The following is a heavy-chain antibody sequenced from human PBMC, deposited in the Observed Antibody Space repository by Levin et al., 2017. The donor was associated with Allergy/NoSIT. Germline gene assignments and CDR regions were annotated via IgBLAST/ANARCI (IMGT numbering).Heavy chain of an antibody. D-gene: IGHD3-3*01. CDR2: ISGSGGST. CDR1: GFTFSSYA. V-gene: IGHV3-23*01. Sequence: PGGSLRLSCAASGFTFSSYAMSWVRQAPGKGLEWVSAISGSGGSTYYADSVKGRFTISRDNSKNTLYLQMNSLRAEDTAVYYCAKPQRKLRFLEWLLPDAEYFQHWGQGTLVTVSS. CDR3: AKPQRKLRFLEWLLPDAEYFQH. J-gene: IGHJ1*01.